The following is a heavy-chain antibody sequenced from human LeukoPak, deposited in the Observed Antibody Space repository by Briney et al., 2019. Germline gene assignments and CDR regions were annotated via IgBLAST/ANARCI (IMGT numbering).Heavy chain of an antibody. D-gene: IGHD1-26*01. CDR1: GGSFSGYY. Sequence: PSETLSLTCAVYGGSFSGYYWSWIRQPPGKGLEWIGEINHSGSTNYNPSLKSRVTISVDTSKNQFSLKLSSVTAADTAVYYCARIIVGALHYWGQGTLVTVSS. J-gene: IGHJ4*02. CDR2: INHSGST. CDR3: ARIIVGALHY. V-gene: IGHV4-34*01.